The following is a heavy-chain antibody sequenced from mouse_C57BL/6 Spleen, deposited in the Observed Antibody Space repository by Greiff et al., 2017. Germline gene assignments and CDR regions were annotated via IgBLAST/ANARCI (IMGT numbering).Heavy chain of an antibody. D-gene: IGHD2-4*01. CDR2: IYPGSGST. Sequence: QVQLQQPGAELVKPGASVKMSCKASGYTFTSYWITWVKQRPGQGLAWIGDIYPGSGSTNYNEKFKSKDTLTVDTSSSTAYMQLSSLTSEDSAVYYCARGGVYYDYDGVDYWGQGTSVTVSS. J-gene: IGHJ4*01. CDR3: ARGGVYYDYDGVDY. V-gene: IGHV1-55*01. CDR1: GYTFTSYW.